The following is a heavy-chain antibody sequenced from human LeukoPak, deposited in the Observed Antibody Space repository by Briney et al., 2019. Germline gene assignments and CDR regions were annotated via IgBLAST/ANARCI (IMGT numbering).Heavy chain of an antibody. CDR2: IYYSGST. CDR1: GYSISSGYY. J-gene: IGHJ4*02. CDR3: ARHALTWAVATHYFDY. V-gene: IGHV4-38-2*01. Sequence: PSETLSLTCAASGYSISSGYYWGWIRQPPGKGLEWIGSIYYSGSTYYNPSLKSRVTMSVDTSKNQFSLKLSSVTAADTAVYYCARHALTWAVATHYFDYWGQGTLVTVSS. D-gene: IGHD6-19*01.